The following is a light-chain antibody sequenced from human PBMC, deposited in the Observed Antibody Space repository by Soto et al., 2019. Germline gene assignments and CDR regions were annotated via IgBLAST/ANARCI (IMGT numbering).Light chain of an antibody. V-gene: IGLV1-47*02. CDR1: SSSIGNNY. CDR2: SNN. CDR3: ASWDDSLSGRV. Sequence: QSVLTQPPSASGTPGQRVTISCSGSSSSIGNNYVYWYQQLPRTAPKLLIYSNNQRPSGVPDRFSGSKSGTSASLAIRGLRSEDEADYYCASWDDSLSGRVFGGGTQLTVL. J-gene: IGLJ3*02.